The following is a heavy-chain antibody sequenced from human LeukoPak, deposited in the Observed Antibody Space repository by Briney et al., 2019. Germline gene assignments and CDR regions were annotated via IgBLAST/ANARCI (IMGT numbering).Heavy chain of an antibody. CDR1: GYTFTSYY. CDR3: ARAESIAVAARGYFDY. J-gene: IGHJ4*02. V-gene: IGHV1-46*01. CDR2: INPSGGST. Sequence: ASVKVSCKASGYTFTSYYMHWVRQAPGQGLEWMGIINPSGGSTSYAQKFQGRVTMTRDMSTSTVYMELSSLRSEDTAVYYCARAESIAVAARGYFDYWGQGTLVTVSS. D-gene: IGHD6-19*01.